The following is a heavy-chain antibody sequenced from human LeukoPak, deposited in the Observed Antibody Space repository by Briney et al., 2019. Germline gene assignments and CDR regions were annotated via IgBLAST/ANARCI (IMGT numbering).Heavy chain of an antibody. D-gene: IGHD6-6*01. CDR2: IYPGDSDT. CDR3: ARHSREYSSSSGGIDY. Sequence: GESLKISRKGSGYSFTSYWIGWVRQMPGKGLEWMGIIYPGDSDTRYSPSFQGQVTISADKSISTAYLQWSYLKASDTAMYYCARHSREYSSSSGGIDYWGQGTLVTVSS. J-gene: IGHJ4*02. CDR1: GYSFTSYW. V-gene: IGHV5-51*01.